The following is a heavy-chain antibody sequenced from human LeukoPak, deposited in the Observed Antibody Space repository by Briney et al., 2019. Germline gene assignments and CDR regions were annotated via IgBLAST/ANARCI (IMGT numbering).Heavy chain of an antibody. J-gene: IGHJ4*02. V-gene: IGHV4-59*01. CDR2: IYYTGST. Sequence: PGGSLRLSCAASGFTFDDYGMSWIRQSPGKGLEWIGYIYYTGSTTYNPSLKSRVTISADTSKNQFSLKLSSVTAADTAVYYCASRKLGNDYWGQGTLVTVSS. CDR3: ASRKLGNDY. D-gene: IGHD7-27*01. CDR1: GFTFDDYG.